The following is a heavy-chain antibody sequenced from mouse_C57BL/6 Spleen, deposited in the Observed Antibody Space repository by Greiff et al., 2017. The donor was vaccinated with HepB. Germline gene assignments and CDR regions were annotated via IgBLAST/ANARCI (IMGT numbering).Heavy chain of an antibody. J-gene: IGHJ1*03. CDR3: ARTGPHWYFDV. CDR1: GYTFTSYW. D-gene: IGHD4-1*01. CDR2: IDPSDSYT. Sequence: QVQLKQPGAELVMPGASVKLSCKASGYTFTSYWMHWVKQRPGQGLEWIGEIDPSDSYTNYNQKFKGKSTLTVDKSSSTAYMQLSSLTSEDSAVYYCARTGPHWYFDVWGTGTTVTVSS. V-gene: IGHV1-69*01.